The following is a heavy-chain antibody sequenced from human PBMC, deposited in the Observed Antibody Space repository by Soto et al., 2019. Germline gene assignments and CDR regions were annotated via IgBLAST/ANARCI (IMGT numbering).Heavy chain of an antibody. J-gene: IGHJ6*02. V-gene: IGHV3-30*18. D-gene: IGHD3-9*01. Sequence: GGSLRLSCAASGFTFSSYGMHWVREAPGKGLEWVAVISYDGSNKYYADSVKGRFTISRDNSKNTLYLQMNSLRAEDTAVYYCAKDRNDILTGYYKWYYYYGMDVWGQGTTVTVSS. CDR1: GFTFSSYG. CDR2: ISYDGSNK. CDR3: AKDRNDILTGYYKWYYYYGMDV.